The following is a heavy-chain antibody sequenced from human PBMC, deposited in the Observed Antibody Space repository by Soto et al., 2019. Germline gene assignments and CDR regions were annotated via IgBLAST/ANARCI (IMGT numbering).Heavy chain of an antibody. D-gene: IGHD6-19*01. Sequence: QVQLQESGPGLVKPSETLSLTCAVSGGSISSYYWSWIRQPPGKGLEWIGYIYYSGSTNYNPSLKSRVTISVDTSKKQFSLKLSSVTAADTAVYYCARSRYTSGWWTPPFDYWGQGTLVTVSS. V-gene: IGHV4-59*01. CDR3: ARSRYTSGWWTPPFDY. J-gene: IGHJ4*02. CDR1: GGSISSYY. CDR2: IYYSGST.